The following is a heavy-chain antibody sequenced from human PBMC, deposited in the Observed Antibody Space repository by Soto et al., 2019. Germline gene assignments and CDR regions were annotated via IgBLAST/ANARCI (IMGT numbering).Heavy chain of an antibody. CDR1: GGTFSSYT. Sequence: SVKVSCKASGGTFSSYTISWVRQAPGQGLEWMGRIIPILGIANYAQKFQGRVTITADKSTSTAYMELSSLRSEDTAVYYCARGYYYGSGSYSPYFDYWGQGTLVTVSS. CDR2: IIPILGIA. D-gene: IGHD3-10*01. V-gene: IGHV1-69*02. J-gene: IGHJ4*02. CDR3: ARGYYYGSGSYSPYFDY.